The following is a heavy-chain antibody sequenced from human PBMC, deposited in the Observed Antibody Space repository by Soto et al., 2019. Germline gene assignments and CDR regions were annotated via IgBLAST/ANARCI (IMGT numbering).Heavy chain of an antibody. CDR2: ISSSSTYT. D-gene: IGHD5-12*01. CDR1: GFTCSDYY. J-gene: IGHJ6*02. Sequence: QVQLVESGGGLVKPGGSLRLSCAASGFTCSDYYMSWIRQAPGKGLEWVSYISSSSTYTNYADSVKGRFTISRDNAKNSLYLQMNSLRAEDTAVYYCAREQRWLQFDYYYGMDVWGQGTTVTVSS. CDR3: AREQRWLQFDYYYGMDV. V-gene: IGHV3-11*05.